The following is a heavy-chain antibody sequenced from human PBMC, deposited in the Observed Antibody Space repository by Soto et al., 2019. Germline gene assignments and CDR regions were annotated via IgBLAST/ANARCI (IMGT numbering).Heavy chain of an antibody. CDR2: IYYIGST. J-gene: IGHJ6*02. D-gene: IGHD2-15*01. CDR1: GASMTGASMSSYY. V-gene: IGHV4-61*01. Sequence: PSETLSLTCTVSGASMTGASMSSYYWSWIRQPPGKGLEWIGYIYYIGSTDYNPSLKSRVTISVDTSNNQFSLKLNSVTSADTDVYYCARASISGGNSASHYAMDVWGQGTTVTVSS. CDR3: ARASISGGNSASHYAMDV.